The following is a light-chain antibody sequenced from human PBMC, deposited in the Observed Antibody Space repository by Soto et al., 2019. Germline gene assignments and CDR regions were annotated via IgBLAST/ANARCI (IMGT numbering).Light chain of an antibody. V-gene: IGKV1-39*01. Sequence: DIQMAQSPSSLSASVGDRVTIACRASQSITKYVNWFQQKPGKAPKLLIYATSSLQSGVSSRFSGSGSVTDFTLTISSLQPEDFATYYCQQSYSAPLTFGGGTTVDIK. CDR1: QSITKY. J-gene: IGKJ4*01. CDR3: QQSYSAPLT. CDR2: ATS.